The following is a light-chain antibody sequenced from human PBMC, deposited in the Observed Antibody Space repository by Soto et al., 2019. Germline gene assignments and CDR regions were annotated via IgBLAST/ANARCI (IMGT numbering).Light chain of an antibody. CDR1: QSVSSK. CDR3: QQYRSWPRT. Sequence: EIVITHSPATLSVSPGEGATLSCRASQSVSSKLAWYQQKPGQAPRLLIYGASTRATDMPGRFSGRGAGAEFTLTISSLQSQDFAVYYCQQYRSWPRTFGQGTKVDI. J-gene: IGKJ1*01. CDR2: GAS. V-gene: IGKV3-15*01.